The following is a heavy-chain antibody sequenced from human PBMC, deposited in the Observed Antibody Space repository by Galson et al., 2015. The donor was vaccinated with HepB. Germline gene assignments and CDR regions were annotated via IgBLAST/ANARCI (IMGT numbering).Heavy chain of an antibody. CDR1: GHTFTSYA. V-gene: IGHV1-3*01. J-gene: IGHJ4*02. CDR3: ARADSSGYYYLRY. CDR2: INAGNGST. D-gene: IGHD3-22*01. Sequence: SVKVSCKASGHTFTSYAMHWVRQAPGQRLEWMGWINAGNGSTKYSQKFQGRVTITRDTSASTAYMELSSLRSEDTAVYYCARADSSGYYYLRYWGQGTLVTVSS.